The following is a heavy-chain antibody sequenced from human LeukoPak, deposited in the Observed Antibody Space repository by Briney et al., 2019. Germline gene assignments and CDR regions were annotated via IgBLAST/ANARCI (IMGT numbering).Heavy chain of an antibody. CDR1: VYTCSSYY. Sequence: ASVNLSFKASVYTCSSYYMNWYRESPGQPLGWRRIINPSVGSTSYAQKFPGRVPMTRDTSTTTVYMELSRMRSDDTAVYYCARDFLGPIVVVSNWFDPWGQGTLVTVSS. CDR3: ARDFLGPIVVVSNWFDP. D-gene: IGHD3-22*01. CDR2: INPSVGST. V-gene: IGHV1-46*01. J-gene: IGHJ5*02.